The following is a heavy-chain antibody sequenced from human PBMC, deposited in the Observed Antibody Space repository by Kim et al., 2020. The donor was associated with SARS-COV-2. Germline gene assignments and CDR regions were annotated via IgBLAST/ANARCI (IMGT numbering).Heavy chain of an antibody. D-gene: IGHD2-2*01. Sequence: CDGEKNICADPGRGRITISRDNSKNTLYLQMNSLRAEDTAVYYCAKIPDYWGQGTLVTVSS. V-gene: IGHV3-30*18. CDR3: AKIPDY. J-gene: IGHJ4*02. CDR2: CDGEKN.